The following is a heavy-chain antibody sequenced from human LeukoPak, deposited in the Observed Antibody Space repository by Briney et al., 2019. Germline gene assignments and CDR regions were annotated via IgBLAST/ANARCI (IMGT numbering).Heavy chain of an antibody. CDR2: IIGSGGTT. V-gene: IGHV3-23*01. Sequence: GGSLRLSCAASGFTFSSYAMSWVRQAPGKGLEWVSTIIGSGGTTYYADAVKGRFTISRDNSKNTLYLQMNSLRAEDTALYYCAKEPIAVPGTFDYWGQGTLVTVSS. CDR1: GFTFSSYA. J-gene: IGHJ4*02. D-gene: IGHD6-19*01. CDR3: AKEPIAVPGTFDY.